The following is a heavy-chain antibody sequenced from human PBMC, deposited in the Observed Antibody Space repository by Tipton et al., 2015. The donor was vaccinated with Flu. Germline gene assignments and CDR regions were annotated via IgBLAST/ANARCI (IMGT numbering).Heavy chain of an antibody. Sequence: TLSLTCAVYGGSFSGYYWSWIRQPPGKGLEWIGEINHSGSTNYSPSLKSRVTISVDTSKNQFSLKLSSVTAADTAVYYCARRKAAKAAFDIWGQGTMVTVSS. CDR1: GGSFSGYY. CDR3: ARRKAAKAAFDI. J-gene: IGHJ3*02. V-gene: IGHV4-34*01. D-gene: IGHD2-15*01. CDR2: INHSGST.